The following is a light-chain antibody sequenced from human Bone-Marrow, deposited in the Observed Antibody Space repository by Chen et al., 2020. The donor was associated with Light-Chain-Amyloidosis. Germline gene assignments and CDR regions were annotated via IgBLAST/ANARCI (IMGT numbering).Light chain of an antibody. V-gene: IGKV1-39*01. CDR1: QNIGSH. CDR3: LQSYSLPRT. CDR2: ATT. J-gene: IGKJ1*01. Sequence: DIQMTQSPASLPASVGDRVTITCRASQNIGSHLNWYQQKPGKATQILIYATTSLQSGVPSRFSGSGSGTDFTLTITRLQPEDIASYYCLQSYSLPRTFGQGTRVEVK.